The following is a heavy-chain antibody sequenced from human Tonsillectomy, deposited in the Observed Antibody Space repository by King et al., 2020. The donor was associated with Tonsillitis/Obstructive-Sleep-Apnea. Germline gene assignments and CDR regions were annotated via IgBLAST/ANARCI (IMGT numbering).Heavy chain of an antibody. D-gene: IGHD4-17*01. CDR2: IYYSGST. CDR1: GGSISSYY. CDR3: ARDSHSHGDYDNWFDP. Sequence: QLQESGPGLVKPSETLSLTCTVSGGSISSYYWSWIRQPPGKGLEWIGYIYYSGSTNYNPSLKSRVTISVDTSKNQFSLKLSSVTAADTAVYYCARDSHSHGDYDNWFDPWGQGTLVTVSS. V-gene: IGHV4-59*12. J-gene: IGHJ5*02.